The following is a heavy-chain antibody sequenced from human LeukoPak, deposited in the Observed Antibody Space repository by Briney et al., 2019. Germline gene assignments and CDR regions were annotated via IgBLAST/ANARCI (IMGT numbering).Heavy chain of an antibody. CDR1: GYIFTRFG. Sequence: ASVKVSCRASGYIFTRFGVTWVRQAPGQGLEWLGWISGYNGQANYAQKVQGRVTVTTDTSTSAAYMDMRSLRPDDTARYFCERVPIGSLLRRRTHAVDMWGQGTMVTVSS. CDR2: ISGYNGQA. V-gene: IGHV1-18*01. D-gene: IGHD1-14*01. CDR3: ERVPIGSLLRRRTHAVDM. J-gene: IGHJ3*02.